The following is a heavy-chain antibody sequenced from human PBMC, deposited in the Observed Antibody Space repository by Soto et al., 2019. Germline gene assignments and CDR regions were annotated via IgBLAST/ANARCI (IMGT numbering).Heavy chain of an antibody. CDR3: ARGGGSTKVDY. CDR2: TSNSGST. Sequence: QVQLQESGPGLVKPSQTLSLTCTVSGGSITSSGYYWSWIRQHPGEGLEWIGFTSNSGSTSYNPSLKRRVTISVDTSSNQFSLNLKSVPAADTAVYYCARGGGSTKVDYWGQGTLGTVSP. V-gene: IGHV4-31*03. CDR1: GGSITSSGYY. D-gene: IGHD2-2*01. J-gene: IGHJ4*02.